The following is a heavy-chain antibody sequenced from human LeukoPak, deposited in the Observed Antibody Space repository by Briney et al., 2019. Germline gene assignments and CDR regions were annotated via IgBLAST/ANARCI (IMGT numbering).Heavy chain of an antibody. J-gene: IGHJ4*02. CDR1: GGSFSGYY. Sequence: PSETLSLTCAVYGGSFSGYYWSWVRQAPGKGLEWVSAISGSGFGTYYADSVKGRFTISRDNSKSTLYLQMNSLSAEDTAVYYCAKERSTYSGSYYDYYLDYRGQGTLVTVSS. D-gene: IGHD1-26*01. CDR2: ISGSGFGT. CDR3: AKERSTYSGSYYDYYLDY. V-gene: IGHV3-23*01.